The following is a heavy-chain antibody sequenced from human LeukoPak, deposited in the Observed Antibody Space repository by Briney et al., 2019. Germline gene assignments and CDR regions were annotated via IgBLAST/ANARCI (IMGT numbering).Heavy chain of an antibody. Sequence: GGSLRLSCAASGFSFRSYAMSWVRQAPGKGLEWVSTLSGSGGSTYYADSVKGRFTISRDNSKNTLYLQMNRLRAEDTAVYYCARDRDCSGGSCYYYYYGMDVWGQGTTVTISS. J-gene: IGHJ6*02. CDR1: GFSFRSYA. V-gene: IGHV3-23*01. CDR3: ARDRDCSGGSCYYYYYGMDV. CDR2: LSGSGGST. D-gene: IGHD2-15*01.